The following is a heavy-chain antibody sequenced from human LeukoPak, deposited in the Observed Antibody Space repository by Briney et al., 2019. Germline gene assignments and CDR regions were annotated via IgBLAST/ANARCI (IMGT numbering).Heavy chain of an antibody. CDR2: IFHNGNT. D-gene: IGHD3-10*01. CDR1: GYSISSDYY. Sequence: PSETLSLTCTVSGYSISSDYYWGWIRQPPGKGLEWIGNIFHNGNTYYNPSLKSRVTMSIDTSKNQFSLNLSSVTAADTAVYYCARWFYYGSGRRQFDYWGQGTLVTVSS. J-gene: IGHJ4*02. CDR3: ARWFYYGSGRRQFDY. V-gene: IGHV4-38-2*02.